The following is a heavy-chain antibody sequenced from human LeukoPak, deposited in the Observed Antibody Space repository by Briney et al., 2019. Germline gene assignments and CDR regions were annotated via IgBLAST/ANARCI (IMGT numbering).Heavy chain of an antibody. J-gene: IGHJ4*02. CDR2: IVVGSGNT. CDR1: GFTFTNSA. V-gene: IGHV1-58*02. Sequence: SVKVSCKASGFTFTNSAMQWVRQARGQRLEGIGWIVVGSGNTNYAQKFQERVTITRDMSTSTAYMELSSLRSEDTAVYYCAADRYDSSGYYHFDYWGQGTLVTVSS. D-gene: IGHD3-22*01. CDR3: AADRYDSSGYYHFDY.